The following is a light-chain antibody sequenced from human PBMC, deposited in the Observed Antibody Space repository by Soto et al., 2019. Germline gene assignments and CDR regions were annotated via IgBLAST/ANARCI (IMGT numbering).Light chain of an antibody. V-gene: IGLV8-61*01. CDR3: VLYMGGGIWV. Sequence: QTVVTQEPSFSVSPGRTVTLTCGLSSGSVSTGNYPSWFQQTPGQPPRTLIYSTSTRSSGVPDRFSGSILGNKAALTITGAQADDESDYYCVLYMGGGIWVFGGGTKLTVL. J-gene: IGLJ3*02. CDR1: SGSVSTGNY. CDR2: STS.